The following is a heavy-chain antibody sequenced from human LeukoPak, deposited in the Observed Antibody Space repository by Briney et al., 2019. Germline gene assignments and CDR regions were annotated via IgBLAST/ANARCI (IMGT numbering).Heavy chain of an antibody. J-gene: IGHJ4*02. CDR2: ISGSGGST. CDR3: AKVKTRITMIVVVNRSGYFDY. D-gene: IGHD3-22*01. V-gene: IGHV3-23*01. Sequence: GGSLRLSCAASGFTFSSYAMSWVRQAPGKGLEWVSAISGSGGSTYYADSVKGRFTISRGNSKNTLYLQMNSLRAEDTAVYYCAKVKTRITMIVVVNRSGYFDYWGQGTLVTVSS. CDR1: GFTFSSYA.